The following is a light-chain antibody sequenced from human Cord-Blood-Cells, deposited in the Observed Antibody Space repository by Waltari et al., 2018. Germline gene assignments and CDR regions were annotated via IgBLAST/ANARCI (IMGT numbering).Light chain of an antibody. CDR2: AAS. CDR1: QSISSY. CDR3: QQSYSTPYT. V-gene: IGKV1-39*01. Sequence: DIQMTQSPSSLSASVGDRVTITCRASQSISSYLNWYQQKPGKAPKLLIYAASSLQSGVPSGFSGSGSGTDFTLTISRLQPQGFATYYCQQSYSTPYTFGQGTKLEIK. J-gene: IGKJ2*01.